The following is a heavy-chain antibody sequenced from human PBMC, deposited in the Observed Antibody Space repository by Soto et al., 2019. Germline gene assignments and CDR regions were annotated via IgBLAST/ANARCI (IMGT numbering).Heavy chain of an antibody. J-gene: IGHJ1*01. CDR2: IYHSGTT. CDR1: GDSSTRIYH. Sequence: SDTLYLTGAVCGDSSTRIYHWAWVRQPPGRGVEWVASIYHSGTTYYNPSLKSRVTISVDTSKNQFSLNLRSVTAADSAVYYCARTDSVVYYPHFGQGRLDTDSS. V-gene: IGHV4-38-2*01. CDR3: ARTDSVVYYPH. D-gene: IGHD3-10*01.